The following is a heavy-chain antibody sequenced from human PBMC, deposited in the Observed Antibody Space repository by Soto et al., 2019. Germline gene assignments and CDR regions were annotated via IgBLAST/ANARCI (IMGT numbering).Heavy chain of an antibody. D-gene: IGHD2-8*01. Sequence: GGSLRLSCGASGFTFSGYAVSWVRQAPGKGLEWVSAISGSGGSTYYADSVKGRFTISRDNSKNTLYLQMNSLRAEDTAVYYCAKKMALTALDYWGQGTLVTVSS. CDR2: ISGSGGST. CDR1: GFTFSGYA. CDR3: AKKMALTALDY. J-gene: IGHJ4*02. V-gene: IGHV3-23*01.